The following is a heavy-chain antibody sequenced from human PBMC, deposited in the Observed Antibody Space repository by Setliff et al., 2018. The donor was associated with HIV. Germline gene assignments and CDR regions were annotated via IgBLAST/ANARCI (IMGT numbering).Heavy chain of an antibody. J-gene: IGHJ4*02. CDR1: GFTFTNHA. V-gene: IGHV3-33*06. CDR2: IWFDGSRK. CDR3: AKDGLAGYFES. Sequence: GGSLRLSCATSGFTFTNHAMHWVRQAPGKGLEWVAVIWFDGSRKYYADSVKGRFTISRGTSNNTLYLQMNSLRAEDTAVYYCAKDGLAGYFESWGLGTLVTVSS. D-gene: IGHD1-1*01.